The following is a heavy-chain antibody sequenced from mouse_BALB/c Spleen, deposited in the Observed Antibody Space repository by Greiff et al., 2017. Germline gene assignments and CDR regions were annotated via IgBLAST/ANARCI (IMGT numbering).Heavy chain of an antibody. J-gene: IGHJ4*01. CDR1: GFTFSSYA. D-gene: IGHD1-1*01. V-gene: IGHV5-6-5*01. Sequence: EVQGVESGGGLVKPGGSLKLSCAASGFTFSSYAMSWVRQTPEKRLEWVASISSGGSTYYPDSVKGRFTISRDNARNILYLQMSSLRSEDTAMYYCARGRGSSGGAMDYWGQGTSVTVSS. CDR2: ISSGGST. CDR3: ARGRGSSGGAMDY.